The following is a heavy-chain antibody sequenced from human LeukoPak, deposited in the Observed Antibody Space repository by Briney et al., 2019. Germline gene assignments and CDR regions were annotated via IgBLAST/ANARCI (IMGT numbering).Heavy chain of an antibody. V-gene: IGHV4-39*01. Sequence: SETLSLTCTVSGGSISSSSYYWGWIRQPPGKGLEWIGSIYYSGSTYYNPSLKSRVTISVDTSKNQFSLKLSSVTAADTAVYDCARHFDDWGQGTLVTVCS. CDR2: IYYSGST. CDR3: ARHFDD. J-gene: IGHJ4*02. CDR1: GGSISSSSYY.